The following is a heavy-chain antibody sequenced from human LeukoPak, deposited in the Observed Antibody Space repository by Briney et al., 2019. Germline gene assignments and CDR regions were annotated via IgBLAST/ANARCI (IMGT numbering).Heavy chain of an antibody. D-gene: IGHD1-1*01. Sequence: GGSLRLSCAASGFTFSSSAMSWVRQAPGMGLEWVSCISAGGRSTYYADSVKGRFTISRDNSKNTLYLQMNSLRAEDTAVYYCAKCHSESKTGVGYWGQGALVTVS. CDR1: GFTFSSSA. V-gene: IGHV3-23*01. CDR3: AKCHSESKTGVGY. J-gene: IGHJ4*02. CDR2: ISAGGRST.